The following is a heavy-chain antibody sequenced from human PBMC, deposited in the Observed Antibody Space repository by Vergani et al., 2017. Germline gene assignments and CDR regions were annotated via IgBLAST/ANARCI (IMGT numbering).Heavy chain of an antibody. CDR1: GYTFTSYY. D-gene: IGHD3-22*01. V-gene: IGHV1-46*01. Sequence: QVQLVQSGAEVKKPGASVKVSCKASGYTFTSYYMHWVRQAPGQGLEWMGIINPSGGSTSYAQKFQGRVTMTRDTSTSTVYMELSSLRSEDTAVYYGARGPHYYDSSGYYYWGGFDYWGQGTLVTVSS. CDR3: ARGPHYYDSSGYYYWGGFDY. CDR2: INPSGGST. J-gene: IGHJ4*02.